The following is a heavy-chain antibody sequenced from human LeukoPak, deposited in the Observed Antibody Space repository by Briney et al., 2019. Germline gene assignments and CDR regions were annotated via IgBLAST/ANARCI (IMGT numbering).Heavy chain of an antibody. V-gene: IGHV1-2*02. Sequence: ASVKVSCKASGYTFTDYYMHWVRQAPGQGLEWMGWINPDSGGTKYAQKFQGRVTMTGDTSIGTAYMELRSLRSDDTAVYYCAREVFWGFDPWGQGTLVTVSS. J-gene: IGHJ5*02. D-gene: IGHD7-27*01. CDR1: GYTFTDYY. CDR3: AREVFWGFDP. CDR2: INPDSGGT.